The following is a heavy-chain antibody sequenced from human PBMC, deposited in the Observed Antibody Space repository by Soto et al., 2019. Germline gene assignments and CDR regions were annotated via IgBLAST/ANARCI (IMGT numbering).Heavy chain of an antibody. J-gene: IGHJ5*02. V-gene: IGHV4-31*01. CDR2: THHSVTT. CDR1: GDSIDMTGYY. Sequence: QVQLQESGPGLVKPSQTLSLTCTVSGDSIDMTGYYWSWIRQQPGKGLEWIGYTHHSVTTFLSPSRKSQLSISVDTSKNHFCLRLSSVTAAVTAVYYCARYEYYGSWRFSPWCQGTLVTVSS. D-gene: IGHD3-3*01. CDR3: ARYEYYGSWRFSP.